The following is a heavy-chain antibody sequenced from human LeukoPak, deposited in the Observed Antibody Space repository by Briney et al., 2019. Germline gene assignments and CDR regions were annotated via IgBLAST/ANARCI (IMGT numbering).Heavy chain of an antibody. CDR1: GYTFSAYC. D-gene: IGHD6-19*01. V-gene: IGHV1-2*02. Sequence: GASVKVSCKASGYTFSAYCMHWVRQAPGQGREWMGWINPKSGGTNYAQKFQDRVTMTRDTSISSTYMELSRLKSDDTAVYYCVRDLGISGWYAPPLGYFDSWGQGTLVTVSS. CDR2: INPKSGGT. CDR3: VRDLGISGWYAPPLGYFDS. J-gene: IGHJ4*02.